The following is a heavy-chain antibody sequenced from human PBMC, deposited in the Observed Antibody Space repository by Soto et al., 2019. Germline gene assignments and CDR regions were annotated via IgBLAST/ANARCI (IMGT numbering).Heavy chain of an antibody. Sequence: GGSLRLSCAASGFTFSSYAMSWVRQAPGKGLEWVSAISGSGGSTYYAGSVKGRFTISRDNSKNTLYLQMNSLRAEDTAVYYCAKELRPRTGDNYYFDYWGQGTLVTVSS. CDR1: GFTFSSYA. J-gene: IGHJ4*02. D-gene: IGHD7-27*01. CDR3: AKELRPRTGDNYYFDY. CDR2: ISGSGGST. V-gene: IGHV3-23*01.